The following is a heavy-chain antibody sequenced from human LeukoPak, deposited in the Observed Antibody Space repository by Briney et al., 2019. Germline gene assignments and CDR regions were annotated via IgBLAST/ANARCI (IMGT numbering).Heavy chain of an antibody. CDR2: IKQDGNEK. J-gene: IGHJ4*02. V-gene: IGHV3-7*01. D-gene: IGHD5-18*01. Sequence: GGSLRLSCAASGFTFSSYWMSWIRQAPGKGLEWVAIIKQDGNEKYYVDSVKGRFTISRDNAKTSLYLQMNSLRAEDTAVYYCARDLSGVTGYTYGRGIDYWGQGTLVTVSS. CDR1: GFTFSSYW. CDR3: ARDLSGVTGYTYGRGIDY.